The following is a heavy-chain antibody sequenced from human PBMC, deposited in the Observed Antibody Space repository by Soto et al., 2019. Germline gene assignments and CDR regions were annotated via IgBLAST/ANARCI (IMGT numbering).Heavy chain of an antibody. CDR1: GGSISSSSYY. D-gene: IGHD2-15*01. J-gene: IGHJ5*02. CDR2: IYYSGST. CDR3: ARHGSRGRWYRLYNWFDP. V-gene: IGHV4-39*01. Sequence: SETLSLTCTVSGGSISSSSYYWGWIRQPPGKGLEWIGSIYYSGSTYYNPSLKSRVTISVDTSKNQFSLKLSSVTAADTAVYYCARHGSRGRWYRLYNWFDPWGQGTLVTVSS.